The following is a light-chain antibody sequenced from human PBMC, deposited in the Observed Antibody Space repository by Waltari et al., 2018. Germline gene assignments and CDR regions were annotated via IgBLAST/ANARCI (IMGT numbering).Light chain of an antibody. CDR3: QSYDKSLRHAV. V-gene: IGLV1-40*01. Sequence: QSVLTQPPSVSGAPGQRSTISCTASRSNFGAGSDLNWSQQLPGAATNLLIYLNTNPPSGVPDRFSGSKSGASASLAITGLQAEDEADYYCQSYDKSLRHAVFGGGTQLTV. CDR1: RSNFGAGSD. J-gene: IGLJ7*01. CDR2: LNT.